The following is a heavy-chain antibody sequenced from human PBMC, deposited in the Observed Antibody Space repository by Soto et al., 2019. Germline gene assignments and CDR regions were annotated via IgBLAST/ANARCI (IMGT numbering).Heavy chain of an antibody. Sequence: GESLKISCKGSGYSFTSYWISWVRQMPGKGLEWMGIIYPGDSDTRYSPSFQGQVTISADKSISTAYLQWSSLKASDTAMYYCARPRSSSRNYYGMDVWGQGTTVTAP. CDR2: IYPGDSDT. CDR3: ARPRSSSRNYYGMDV. CDR1: GYSFTSYW. J-gene: IGHJ6*02. D-gene: IGHD6-13*01. V-gene: IGHV5-51*01.